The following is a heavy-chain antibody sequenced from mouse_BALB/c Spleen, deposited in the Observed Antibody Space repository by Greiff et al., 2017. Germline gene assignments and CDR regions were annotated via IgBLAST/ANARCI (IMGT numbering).Heavy chain of an antibody. Sequence: QVQLQQPGAELVKPGASVKLSCKASGYTFTSYWMHWVKQRPGQGLEWIGEINPSNGRTNYNEKFKSKATLTVDKSSSTAYMQLSSLTSEDSAVYYCARWGGNSWFADWGQGTLVTVSA. CDR2: INPSNGRT. V-gene: IGHV1S81*02. CDR1: GYTFTSYW. D-gene: IGHD2-1*01. J-gene: IGHJ3*01. CDR3: ARWGGNSWFAD.